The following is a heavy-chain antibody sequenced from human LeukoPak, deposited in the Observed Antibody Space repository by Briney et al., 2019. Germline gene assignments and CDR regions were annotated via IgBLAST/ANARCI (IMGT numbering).Heavy chain of an antibody. Sequence: PGGSLRLSCAASGFTLDDYGMSWVRQAPGKGLEWVSGINWNGGSTGYADSVKGRFTISRDNAKNSLYLQMNSLRAEDTALYYCARRWIVVVIPGNDAFDIWGQGTMVTVSS. J-gene: IGHJ3*02. D-gene: IGHD3-22*01. V-gene: IGHV3-20*04. CDR1: GFTLDDYG. CDR3: ARRWIVVVIPGNDAFDI. CDR2: INWNGGST.